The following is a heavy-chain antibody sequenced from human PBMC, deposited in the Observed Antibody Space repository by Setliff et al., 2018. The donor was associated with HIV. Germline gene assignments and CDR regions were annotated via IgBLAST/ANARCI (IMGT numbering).Heavy chain of an antibody. D-gene: IGHD3-10*01. CDR1: RGSITSGDYY. CDR3: ARVYGSGSYYLFDY. J-gene: IGHJ4*02. V-gene: IGHV4-30-4*08. CDR2: IYYSVST. Sequence: KPSETLSLTCTVSRGSITSGDYYWSWIRQPPGKGLEWIGYIYYSVSTYFNPSLKSRVTMSADTSKNQFSLKLTSVTAADTAVYYCARVYGSGSYYLFDYWGQGILVTVSS.